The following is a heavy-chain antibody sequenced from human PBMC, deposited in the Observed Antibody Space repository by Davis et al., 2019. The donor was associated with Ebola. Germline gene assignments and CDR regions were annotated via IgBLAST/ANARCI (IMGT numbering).Heavy chain of an antibody. CDR2: IYSGGNT. D-gene: IGHD2-2*01. V-gene: IGHV3-66*01. Sequence: GESLKISCAASGFTVSSNYMSWVRQAPGKGLEWVSVIYSGGNTYYADSVKGRFTISRDNSKNTLYLQMNSLRAEDTAVYYCASDTHCSSTSCFYYYYGMDVWGQGTTVTVSS. J-gene: IGHJ6*02. CDR1: GFTVSSNY. CDR3: ASDTHCSSTSCFYYYYGMDV.